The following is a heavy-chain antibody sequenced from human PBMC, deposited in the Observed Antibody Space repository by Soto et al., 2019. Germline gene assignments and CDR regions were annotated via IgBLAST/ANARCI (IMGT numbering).Heavy chain of an antibody. CDR1: GDSITSNSYF. CDR3: ARNGDCTRPGCIVGWFDP. V-gene: IGHV4-39*07. CDR2: IYYSGIT. J-gene: IGHJ5*02. D-gene: IGHD2-8*01. Sequence: SETLSLTCTVSGDSITSNSYFWAWIRQPPGKGLEWIGSIYYSGITYYNPSLKSRVTISVDRSKNQFSLKLSSVTAADTAMYYCARNGDCTRPGCIVGWFDPWGPGTLVTVSS.